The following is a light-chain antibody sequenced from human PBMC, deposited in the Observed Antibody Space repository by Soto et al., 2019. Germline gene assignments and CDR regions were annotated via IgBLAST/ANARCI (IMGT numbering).Light chain of an antibody. V-gene: IGKV1-27*01. J-gene: IGKJ1*01. Sequence: DIQMTQSPSSLSASVGDIVTITCRASQGISNYLAWYQQKPGKVPKLLIYAASTFQSGVPSRFSGSVSETDYILTINSLQPEDFPTDYWQKYNSAPWTFGQGTKVEIK. CDR1: QGISNY. CDR3: QKYNSAPWT. CDR2: AAS.